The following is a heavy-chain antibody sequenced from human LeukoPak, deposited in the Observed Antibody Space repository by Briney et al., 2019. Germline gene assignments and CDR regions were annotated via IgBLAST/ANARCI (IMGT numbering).Heavy chain of an antibody. CDR2: IVVGSGNT. Sequence: AASVKVSCKASGFTFTSSAVQWVRQARGQGLEWIGWIVVGSGNTNYAQKFQERVTITRDMSTSTAYMELSSLRSEDTAVYYCAADYGDYTRFRYWGQGTLVTVSS. CDR3: AADYGDYTRFRY. J-gene: IGHJ4*02. D-gene: IGHD4-17*01. V-gene: IGHV1-58*01. CDR1: GFTFTSSA.